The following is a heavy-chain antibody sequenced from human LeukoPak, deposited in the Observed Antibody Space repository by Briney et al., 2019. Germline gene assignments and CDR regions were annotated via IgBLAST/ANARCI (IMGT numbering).Heavy chain of an antibody. V-gene: IGHV4-59*01. D-gene: IGHD3-22*01. CDR2: IYYSGST. J-gene: IGHJ4*02. CDR1: GYSISSYY. Sequence: PSETLSLTCAVSGYSISSYYWSWIRQPPGKGLEWIGYIYYSGSTNYNPSLKSRVTISVDTSKNQFSLKLSSVTAADTAVYYCAGASYDSSGVHWGQGTLVTVSS. CDR3: AGASYDSSGVH.